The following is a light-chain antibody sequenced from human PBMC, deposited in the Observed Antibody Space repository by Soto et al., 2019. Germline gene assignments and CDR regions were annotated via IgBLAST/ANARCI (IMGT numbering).Light chain of an antibody. J-gene: IGKJ1*01. CDR2: SAS. CDR1: QSISTY. V-gene: IGKV1-39*01. CDR3: QQSYTPPGT. Sequence: DIQMTQSPSSLSASVGDRVTITCRASQSISTYLNWYQQKPGKAPEFLIYSASSLQSGDPSRFSGSGSGNDFTVTISSRLSEDCASYECQQSYTPPGTLGRGTKVEI.